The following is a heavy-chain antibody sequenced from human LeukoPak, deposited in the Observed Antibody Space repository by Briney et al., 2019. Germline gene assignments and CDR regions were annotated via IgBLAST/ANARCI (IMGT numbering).Heavy chain of an antibody. J-gene: IGHJ4*02. CDR1: GFTFSSYG. D-gene: IGHD3-16*01. CDR2: IWYDGSNK. Sequence: GGSLRLSCAASGFTFSSYGMHWVRQAPGEGLEWVAVIWYDGSNKYYADSVKGRFTISRDNSKNTLYLQMNSLRAEDTAVYYCAREGRGSRTFDYWGQGTLVTVSS. CDR3: AREGRGSRTFDY. V-gene: IGHV3-33*01.